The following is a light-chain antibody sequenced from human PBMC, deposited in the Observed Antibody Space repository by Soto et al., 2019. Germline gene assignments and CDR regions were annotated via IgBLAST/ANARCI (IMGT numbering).Light chain of an antibody. CDR1: QSVSSSY. CDR2: GAS. V-gene: IGKV3D-7*01. J-gene: IGKJ1*01. CDR3: LQDYNYPWT. Sequence: EIVLTQSPGTLSLSPGERATLSCRASQSVSSSYLAWYQQKPGQAPRLLIYGASTRATGIPARFSGSGSGTDFTLTISSLQPEDFATYYCLQDYNYPWTFGQGTKADIK.